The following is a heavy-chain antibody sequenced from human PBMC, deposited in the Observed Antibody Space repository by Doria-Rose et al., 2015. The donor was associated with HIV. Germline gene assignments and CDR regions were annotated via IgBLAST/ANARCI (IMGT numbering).Heavy chain of an antibody. V-gene: IGHV4-4*02. CDR1: GDYISAYNW. D-gene: IGHD3-3*01. Sequence: QVQLQESGPGLVKPSGTLSLTCAVSGDYISAYNWWTWVRQPPGKGLEWIGEIYHNGITSSNRSLKSRVTMSVDMSMNQFSLKVNSATAADTAVYYCARVFSLFGVVIRPMAFDTWGQGTLGTVSS. CDR3: ARVFSLFGVVIRPMAFDT. J-gene: IGHJ5*02. CDR2: IYHNGIT.